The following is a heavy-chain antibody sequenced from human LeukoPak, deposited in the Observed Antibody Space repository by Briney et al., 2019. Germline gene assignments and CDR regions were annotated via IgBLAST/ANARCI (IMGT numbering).Heavy chain of an antibody. J-gene: IGHJ3*02. CDR2: ISWNSGSI. CDR3: AKGAARQWELFFRDAFDI. D-gene: IGHD1-26*01. V-gene: IGHV3-9*03. CDR1: EFTFSDYW. Sequence: PGGSLRLSCAASEFTFSDYWMSWVRQAPGKGLEWVSGISWNSGSIGYADSVKGRFTISRDNAKNSLYLQMNSLRAEDMALYYCAKGAARQWELFFRDAFDIWGQGTMVTVSS.